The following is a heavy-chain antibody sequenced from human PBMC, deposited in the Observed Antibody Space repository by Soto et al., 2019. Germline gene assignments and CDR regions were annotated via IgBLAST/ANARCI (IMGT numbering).Heavy chain of an antibody. CDR3: ARDFPYDSSGYHWYFDL. CDR1: GGTFSSYA. Sequence: SVKVSCKASGGTFSSYAISWVRQAPGQGLEWMGGIIPIFGTANYAQKFQGRVTITADESTSTAYMELSSLRSEDTAVYCCARDFPYDSSGYHWYFDLWGRGTLVTVSS. D-gene: IGHD3-22*01. V-gene: IGHV1-69*13. J-gene: IGHJ2*01. CDR2: IIPIFGTA.